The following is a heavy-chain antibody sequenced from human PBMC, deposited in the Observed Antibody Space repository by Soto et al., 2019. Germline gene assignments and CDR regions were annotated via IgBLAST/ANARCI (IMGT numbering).Heavy chain of an antibody. Sequence: QVQLQQWGAGLLKPSETLSLTCAVYGGSFSGYYWSWIRQPPGKGLEWIGEINHSGRTNYNPSLRSRVTISVDTSKNQFSLKLSSVTAADTAVYYCARGSVMRLRWSRNWFDPWGQGTLVTVSS. J-gene: IGHJ5*02. CDR2: INHSGRT. CDR1: GGSFSGYY. CDR3: ARGSVMRLRWSRNWFDP. D-gene: IGHD4-17*01. V-gene: IGHV4-34*01.